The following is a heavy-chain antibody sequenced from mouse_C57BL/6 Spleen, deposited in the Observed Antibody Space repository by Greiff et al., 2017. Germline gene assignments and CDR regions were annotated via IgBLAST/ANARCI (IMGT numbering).Heavy chain of an antibody. D-gene: IGHD1-1*01. CDR2: IHPNSGST. Sequence: QVQLQQPGAELVKPGASVKLSCKASGYTFTSYWMHWVKQRPGQGLEWIGMIHPNSGSTNYNEKFKSKATLTVDKSSSTAYMQLSSLTSEDSAVYYCARDYYGSSYVASFDYWGQGTTLTVSS. J-gene: IGHJ2*01. CDR3: ARDYYGSSYVASFDY. CDR1: GYTFTSYW. V-gene: IGHV1-64*01.